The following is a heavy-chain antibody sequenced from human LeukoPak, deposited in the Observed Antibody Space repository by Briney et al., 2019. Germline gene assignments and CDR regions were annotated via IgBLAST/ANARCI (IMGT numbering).Heavy chain of an antibody. Sequence: PGGSLRLSCAYWGHTFSRYWTSWVRQAPGKGLEWVANIKQDGSAKYYVDSVKGRFTISRDNAKNSLYLQMNSLRAEDTAVYYCARDDYGAYDVLDYWGQGTLVTVSS. CDR3: ARDDYGAYDVLDY. J-gene: IGHJ4*02. CDR2: IKQDGSAK. V-gene: IGHV3-7*04. CDR1: GHTFSRYW. D-gene: IGHD4-17*01.